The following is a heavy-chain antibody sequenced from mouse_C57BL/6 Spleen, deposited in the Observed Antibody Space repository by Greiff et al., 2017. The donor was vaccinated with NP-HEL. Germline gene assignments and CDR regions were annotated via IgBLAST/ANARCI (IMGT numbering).Heavy chain of an antibody. CDR2: IDPANGNT. D-gene: IGHD2-5*01. CDR3: ARPLYSNYGGAWFAY. Sequence: EVQLQQSVAELVRPGASVKLSCTASGFNIKNTYMHWVQQRPEQGLEWIGRIDPANGNTKYAPKFQGKATITADTSSNTAYLQLSSLTSEDTAIYYCARPLYSNYGGAWFAYWGQGTLVTVSA. V-gene: IGHV14-3*01. CDR1: GFNIKNTY. J-gene: IGHJ3*01.